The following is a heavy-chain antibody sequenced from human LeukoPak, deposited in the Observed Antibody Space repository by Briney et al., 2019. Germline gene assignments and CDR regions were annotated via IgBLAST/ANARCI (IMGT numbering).Heavy chain of an antibody. V-gene: IGHV3-74*01. CDR2: INSDGSST. D-gene: IGHD5-12*01. Sequence: GGSLRLSCAASGFTFSSYWMHWVRQAPGEGLVWVSRINSDGSSTSYADSVKGRFTISRDNAKNTLYLQMNSLRAEDTAVYYCAKMRGVVATIPIDYWGQGTLVTVSS. J-gene: IGHJ4*02. CDR1: GFTFSSYW. CDR3: AKMRGVVATIPIDY.